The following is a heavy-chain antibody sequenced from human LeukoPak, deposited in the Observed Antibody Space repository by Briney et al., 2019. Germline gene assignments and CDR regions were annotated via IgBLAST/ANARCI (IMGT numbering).Heavy chain of an antibody. CDR3: ARDGGGYYYDSIDAFDI. D-gene: IGHD3-22*01. CDR2: IKQDGSEK. J-gene: IGHJ3*02. Sequence: PGGSLRLSCAASGFTFSSYWMSWVRQAPGKGLEWVANIKQDGSEKYYVDSVKGRFTISRDNAKNSLYLQMTSLRAEDTAVYYCARDGGGYYYDSIDAFDIWGQGTMVTVSS. CDR1: GFTFSSYW. V-gene: IGHV3-7*01.